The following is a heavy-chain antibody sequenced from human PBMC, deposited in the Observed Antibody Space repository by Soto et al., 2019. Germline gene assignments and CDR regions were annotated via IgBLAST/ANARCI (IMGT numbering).Heavy chain of an antibody. CDR1: GFTFSSYA. Sequence: VGSLRLSCAASGFTFSSYAMSWVRQAPGKGLEWASAISGSGGSTYYADSVKGRFTISRDNSKNTLYLQMNSLRAEDTAVYYCAKDQEWFPDYWGQGTLVTVSS. CDR2: ISGSGGST. CDR3: AKDQEWFPDY. D-gene: IGHD3-3*01. V-gene: IGHV3-23*01. J-gene: IGHJ4*02.